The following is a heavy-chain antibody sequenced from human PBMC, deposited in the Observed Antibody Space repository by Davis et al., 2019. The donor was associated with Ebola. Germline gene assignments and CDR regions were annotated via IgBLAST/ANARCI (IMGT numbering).Heavy chain of an antibody. CDR1: GFTFSDYY. CDR3: ARVREDGMDV. D-gene: IGHD1-26*01. V-gene: IGHV3-11*01. J-gene: IGHJ6*04. Sequence: GESLKISCAASGFTFSDYYMSWIRQAPGKGLEWVSYISSSGSTIYYADSVKGRFTISRDNAKNSLYLQMNSLRAEDTAVYYCARVREDGMDVWGKGTTVTVSS. CDR2: ISSSGSTI.